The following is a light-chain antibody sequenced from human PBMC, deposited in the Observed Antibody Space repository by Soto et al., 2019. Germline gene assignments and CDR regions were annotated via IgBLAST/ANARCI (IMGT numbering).Light chain of an antibody. CDR1: QSIGYW. Sequence: DIQMTQSPSTLSASVGDRVTITCRASQSIGYWLTLYQQKPGQAPNLLIYAASSLETGVPSRFSGSGSGTEFNLSISSLQPDDSASYYCQQYNSYSKTFGQGTKVEIK. V-gene: IGKV1-5*01. CDR3: QQYNSYSKT. CDR2: AAS. J-gene: IGKJ1*01.